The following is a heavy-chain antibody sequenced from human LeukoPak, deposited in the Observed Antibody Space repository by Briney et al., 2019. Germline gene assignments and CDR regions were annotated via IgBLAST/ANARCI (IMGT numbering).Heavy chain of an antibody. CDR1: GGSIGSVGYH. CDR2: ILDTGRT. D-gene: IGHD3-10*01. V-gene: IGHV4-61*02. Sequence: SETLSLTCTVSGGSIGSVGYHWSWVRQPAGKTLEWIGRILDTGRTNYNPSLKSRVAISADRSKNQFSLELASVTAADTAVYYCARDFHGSGSSWRQGILVTVSS. CDR3: ARDFHGSGSS. J-gene: IGHJ5*02.